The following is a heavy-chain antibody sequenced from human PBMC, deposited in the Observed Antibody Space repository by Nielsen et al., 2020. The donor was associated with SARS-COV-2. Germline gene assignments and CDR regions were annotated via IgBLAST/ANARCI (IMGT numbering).Heavy chain of an antibody. CDR1: GGSISSYY. D-gene: IGHD5-24*01. CDR3: ARDSGWGGYNS. Sequence: SETLSLTCTVSGGSISSYYWSWIRQPPGKGLEWIGYIYYSGSTNYNPSLKSRVTISVDTSKNQFSLKLSSVTAADTAVYYCARDSGWGGYNSWGQGTLVTVSS. V-gene: IGHV4-59*12. CDR2: IYYSGST. J-gene: IGHJ5*02.